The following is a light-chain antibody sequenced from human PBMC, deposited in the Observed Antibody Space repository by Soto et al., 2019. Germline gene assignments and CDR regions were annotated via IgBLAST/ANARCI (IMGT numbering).Light chain of an antibody. CDR3: SSYAGSNNFI. CDR1: SSDIGDYNF. J-gene: IGLJ2*01. V-gene: IGLV2-8*01. Sequence: ALTQPPSASGSPGQSVTISCTGTSSDIGDYNFVSWYQQHPGKTPKLMIYEVSKRPSGVPDRFSGSKSGNTASLTVSGLQAEDEADYYCSSYAGSNNFIFGGGTKLTVL. CDR2: EVS.